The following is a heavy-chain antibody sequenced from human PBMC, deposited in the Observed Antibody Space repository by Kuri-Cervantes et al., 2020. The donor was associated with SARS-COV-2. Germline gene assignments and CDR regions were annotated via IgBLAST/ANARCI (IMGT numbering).Heavy chain of an antibody. D-gene: IGHD3-16*01. V-gene: IGHV1-69*04. CDR1: GGTFSSYA. J-gene: IGHJ4*02. CDR2: LSPVLRTT. Sequence: SVKVSCKASGGTFSSYAISWVRQAPGQGLEWMGRLSPVLRTTHYAQKFQGRLTITADNSTTTVYMDLGSLKSDDTAVYYCAVGGEYQMLGPYLNYWGQGTLVTVSS. CDR3: AVGGEYQMLGPYLNY.